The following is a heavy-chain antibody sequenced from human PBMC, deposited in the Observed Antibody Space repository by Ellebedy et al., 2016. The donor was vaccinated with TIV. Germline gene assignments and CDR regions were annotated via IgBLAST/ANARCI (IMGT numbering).Heavy chain of an antibody. CDR1: GFPLRNYA. J-gene: IGHJ4*02. V-gene: IGHV3-23*01. CDR3: AKRPLTMIVLAEYYFDY. CDR2: ISGSGDSI. Sequence: GESLKISCAASGFPLRNYAMSWVRQAPGKGLEWVSTISGSGDSIYYADFVKGRLTIPRDNSKHTLFLQMDSLRAEDTAVYYCAKRPLTMIVLAEYYFDYWGQGTLVTVSS. D-gene: IGHD3-22*01.